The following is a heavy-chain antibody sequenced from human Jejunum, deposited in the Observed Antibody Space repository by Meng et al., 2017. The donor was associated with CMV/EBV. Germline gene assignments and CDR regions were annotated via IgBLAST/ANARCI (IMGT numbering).Heavy chain of an antibody. V-gene: IGHV3-49*04. Sequence: SGFNFGDYAMSWVRQAPGKGLEGVSSIRSTADGGLTEYAASVRGRFIISRDDSEGIAYLQMNSLRTEDTAVYYCSYWSTYQTFDHWGQGTLGTVSS. D-gene: IGHD1-1*01. CDR3: SYWSTYQTFDH. CDR1: GFNFGDYA. J-gene: IGHJ4*02. CDR2: IRSTADGGLT.